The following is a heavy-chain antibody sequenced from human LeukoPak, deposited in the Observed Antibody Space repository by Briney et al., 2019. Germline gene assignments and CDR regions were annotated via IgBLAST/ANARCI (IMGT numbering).Heavy chain of an antibody. CDR3: ARGLGSGWYHYYYYYYMDV. J-gene: IGHJ6*03. Sequence: ASVKVSCKASGYTFTSYDINWVRQATGQGLEWMGWMNPNSGNTGYAQKFQGRVTMTSNTSISTAYMELSSLRSEDTAVYYCARGLGSGWYHYYYYYYMDVWGKGTTVTVSS. CDR1: GYTFTSYD. V-gene: IGHV1-8*01. D-gene: IGHD2-15*01. CDR2: MNPNSGNT.